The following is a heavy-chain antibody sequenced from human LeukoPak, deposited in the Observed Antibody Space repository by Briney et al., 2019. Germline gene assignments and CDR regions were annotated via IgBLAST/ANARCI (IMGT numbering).Heavy chain of an antibody. D-gene: IGHD5-18*01. V-gene: IGHV4-59*08. Sequence: SETLSLTCTVSRGSISSYYWSWIRQPPGQGLEWIGYIYYSGSTDYNPSLKSRVNISVDTSKNQFSLKLSSVTAADTAVYYCARSGGYSYGLSFFDYWGQGTLVTVSS. CDR3: ARSGGYSYGLSFFDY. CDR1: RGSISSYY. J-gene: IGHJ4*02. CDR2: IYYSGST.